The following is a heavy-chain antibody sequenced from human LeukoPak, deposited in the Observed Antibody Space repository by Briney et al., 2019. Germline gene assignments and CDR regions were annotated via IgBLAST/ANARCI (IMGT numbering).Heavy chain of an antibody. CDR3: VADLPGTNSPYFDC. D-gene: IGHD4/OR15-4a*01. Sequence: KPGGSLRPSCAASGFTFSAAWMNWVRQAPGKGLEWVGRIKSKSNGGTTDFAAPVRDRFTISRDDSKNTLNLQMDSLRTEDTAVYYCVADLPGTNSPYFDCWGQGTLVTVSS. J-gene: IGHJ4*02. CDR2: IKSKSNGGTT. CDR1: GFTFSAAW. V-gene: IGHV3-15*01.